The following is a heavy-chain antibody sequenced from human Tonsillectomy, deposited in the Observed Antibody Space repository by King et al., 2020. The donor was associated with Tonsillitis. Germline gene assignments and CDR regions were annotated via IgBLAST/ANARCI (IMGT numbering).Heavy chain of an antibody. CDR1: GFSLSTSGVG. D-gene: IGHD3-9*01. CDR3: AHSEGYYDILTWHKSRHDGDGRPV. V-gene: IGHV2-5*01. CDR2: IYWKDDK. Sequence: TLKESGPTLGKPTQTLTLTCTFSGFSLSTSGVGVGWIRQPPGKALEWLALIYWKDDKRYRPSLKSRLTITKDTSKNQEVLTMTNMDPVETATYYCAHSEGYYDILTWHKSRHDGDGRPVGGQATALTLPS. J-gene: IGHJ6*02.